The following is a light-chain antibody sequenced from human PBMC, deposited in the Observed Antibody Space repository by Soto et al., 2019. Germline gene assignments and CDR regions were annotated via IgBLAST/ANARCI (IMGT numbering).Light chain of an antibody. V-gene: IGKV1-39*01. CDR2: AAS. CDR1: QSISRK. CDR3: QQSYSRVT. Sequence: DIQVTQSPSSLSASVGDTVTITCRTSQSISRKLSWYQQIPGKAPKLLIYAASRLQSGVPSRFSASGSGTEFTLTISSLHPDDFASYYCQQSYSRVTFGQGTKVEIK. J-gene: IGKJ1*01.